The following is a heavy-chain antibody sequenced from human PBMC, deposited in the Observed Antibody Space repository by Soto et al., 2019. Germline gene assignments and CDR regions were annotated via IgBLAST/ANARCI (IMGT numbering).Heavy chain of an antibody. Sequence: SETLSLTCTVSGGSISSYYWSWIRQPPGKGLEWIGYIYYSGSTNYNPSLKSRVTISVDTSKNQFSLKLSSVTAADTAVYYCARDGGYCSSTSCRGYYYYGMDVWGQGTTVTVSS. CDR3: ARDGGYCSSTSCRGYYYYGMDV. CDR1: GGSISSYY. V-gene: IGHV4-59*01. CDR2: IYYSGST. J-gene: IGHJ6*02. D-gene: IGHD2-2*01.